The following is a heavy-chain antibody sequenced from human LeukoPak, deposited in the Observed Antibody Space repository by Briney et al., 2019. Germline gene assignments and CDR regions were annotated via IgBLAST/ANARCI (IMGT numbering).Heavy chain of an antibody. CDR1: GFTFSNYG. V-gene: IGHV3-30*02. CDR3: ARIKSGIDF. Sequence: SGGSLRLSCAASGFTFSNYGMHWVRQAPGKGLEWVAFILYDGNNKYYADSVKGRFTISRDNSKNTLYLQMNSLRAEDTAVYYCARIKSGIDFWGQGTTVTVSS. J-gene: IGHJ6*02. CDR2: ILYDGNNK. D-gene: IGHD1-26*01.